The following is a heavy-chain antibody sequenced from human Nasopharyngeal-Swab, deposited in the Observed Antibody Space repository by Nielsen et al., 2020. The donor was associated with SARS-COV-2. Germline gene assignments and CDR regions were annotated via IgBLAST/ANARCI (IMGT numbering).Heavy chain of an antibody. D-gene: IGHD4-17*01. V-gene: IGHV6-1*01. CDR1: GDSVSSSSAA. Sequence: SQTLSLTCAISGDSVSSSSAAWNWIRQSPSRGLEWLGRTYYRSKGYNDYAVSVKSRITINPDTSKNQFSLHLNSVTPEDTAVYYCARARGAYGDYYYYYTDVWGKGTTVTVSS. J-gene: IGHJ6*03. CDR3: ARARGAYGDYYYYYTDV. CDR2: TYYRSKGYN.